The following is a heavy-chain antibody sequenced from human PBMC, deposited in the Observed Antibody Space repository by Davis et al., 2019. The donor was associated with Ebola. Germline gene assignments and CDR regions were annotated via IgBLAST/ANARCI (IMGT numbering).Heavy chain of an antibody. J-gene: IGHJ4*02. V-gene: IGHV3-7*01. CDR2: IKQDGSET. CDR3: ARAGATYWKD. Sequence: GESLKISCATSGFTFSSYWMTWVRQAPGRGLEWVANIKQDGSETYYGDSVKGRFTISRDNAKNSVYLQMNSLRAEDTAVYYCARAGATYWKDWGQGTLVTVSS. CDR1: GFTFSSYW. D-gene: IGHD1-1*01.